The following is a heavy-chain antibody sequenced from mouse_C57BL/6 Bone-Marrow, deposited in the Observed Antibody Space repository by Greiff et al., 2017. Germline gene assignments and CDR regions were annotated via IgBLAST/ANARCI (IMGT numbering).Heavy chain of an antibody. CDR1: GYAFSSSW. V-gene: IGHV1-82*01. J-gene: IGHJ2*01. D-gene: IGHD1-1*01. Sequence: QVQLQQSGPELVKPGASVKISCKASGYAFSSSWMNWVKQRPGKGLEWIGRIYPGDGDTNYNGKFKGKATLTADKSSRTAYMQLSSLTSEDSAVYFCARAYYYGHFDYWGQGTTLTGSS. CDR2: IYPGDGDT. CDR3: ARAYYYGHFDY.